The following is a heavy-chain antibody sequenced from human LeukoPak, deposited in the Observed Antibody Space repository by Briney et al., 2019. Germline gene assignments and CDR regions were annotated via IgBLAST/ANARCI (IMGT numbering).Heavy chain of an antibody. CDR1: GGSFSGYY. D-gene: IGHD3-22*01. Sequence: SETLSLTCAVYGGSFSGYYWSWIRQPPGKGLEWIGEINHSGSTYYNPSLKSRVTISVDTSKNQFSLKLSSVTAADTAVYYCARSIYDGSGYWQVGGNWFDPWGQGTLVTVSS. CDR2: INHSGST. J-gene: IGHJ5*02. CDR3: ARSIYDGSGYWQVGGNWFDP. V-gene: IGHV4-34*09.